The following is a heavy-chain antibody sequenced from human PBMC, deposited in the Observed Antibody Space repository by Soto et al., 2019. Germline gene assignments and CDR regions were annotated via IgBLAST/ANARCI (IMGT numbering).Heavy chain of an antibody. J-gene: IGHJ3*02. Sequence: GGSLRLSCAASGFTFSSYWMSWVRQAPGKGLEWVANIKQDGSEKYYVDSVKGRFTISRDNAKNSLYLQMNSLRAEDTAVYYCARVLTMIVVVDAFDIWGQGTMVTVSS. CDR3: ARVLTMIVVVDAFDI. D-gene: IGHD3-22*01. CDR2: IKQDGSEK. CDR1: GFTFSSYW. V-gene: IGHV3-7*05.